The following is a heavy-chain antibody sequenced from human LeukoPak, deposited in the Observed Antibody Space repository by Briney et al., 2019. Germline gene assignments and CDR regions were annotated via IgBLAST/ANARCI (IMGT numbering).Heavy chain of an antibody. Sequence: GGSLRLSCAASGFTFSSYAMHWVRQAPGKGLEWVAVISYDGSNKYYADSVKGRFTISRDNSKNTLYLQMNSLRAEDTAVYYCAREYSSSWYSRWYYYYMDVWGKGTTVTVFS. J-gene: IGHJ6*03. D-gene: IGHD6-13*01. CDR2: ISYDGSNK. CDR3: AREYSSSWYSRWYYYYMDV. V-gene: IGHV3-30*04. CDR1: GFTFSSYA.